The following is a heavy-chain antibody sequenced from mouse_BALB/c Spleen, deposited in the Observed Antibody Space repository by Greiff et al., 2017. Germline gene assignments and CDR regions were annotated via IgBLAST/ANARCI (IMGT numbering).Heavy chain of an antibody. CDR2: IDPSDSYT. CDR3: TRGDGYSFFDY. V-gene: IGHV1S127*01. D-gene: IGHD2-3*01. CDR1: GYTFTSYW. J-gene: IGHJ2*01. Sequence: QVQLQQPGAELVKPGASVKMSCKASGYTFTSYWMHWVKQRPGQGLEWIGTIDPSDSYTSYNQKFKGKATLTVDTSSSTAYMQLSSLTSEDSAVYYCTRGDGYSFFDYWGQGTTRTVSS.